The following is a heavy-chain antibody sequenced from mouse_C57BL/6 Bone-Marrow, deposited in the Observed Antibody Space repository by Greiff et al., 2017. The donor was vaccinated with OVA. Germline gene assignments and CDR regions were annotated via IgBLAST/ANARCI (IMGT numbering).Heavy chain of an antibody. CDR1: GFTFSSYA. Sequence: EVKLVESGEGLVKPGGSLKLSCAASGFTFSSYAMSWVRQTPEKRLEWVAYISSGGDYIYYADTVKGRFTISRDNARNTLYLQMSSLKSEDTAMYYCTTYYRIVYAMDYWGQGTSVTVSS. J-gene: IGHJ4*01. D-gene: IGHD2-14*01. CDR3: TTYYRIVYAMDY. CDR2: ISSGGDYI. V-gene: IGHV5-9-1*02.